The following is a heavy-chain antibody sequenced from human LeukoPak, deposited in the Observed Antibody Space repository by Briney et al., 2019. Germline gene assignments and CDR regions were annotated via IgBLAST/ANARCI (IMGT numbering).Heavy chain of an antibody. D-gene: IGHD2-2*01. J-gene: IGHJ3*02. V-gene: IGHV3-48*01. Sequence: GGSLRLSCAASGFTFSSYSMNWVRQAPGKGLEWVSYISSSSSTIYYADSVKGRFTISRDNAKNSLYLQMNSLRAEDTAVYYCARDLRHCSSASCPRGAFDIWGQGTMVTVSS. CDR3: ARDLRHCSSASCPRGAFDI. CDR2: ISSSSSTI. CDR1: GFTFSSYS.